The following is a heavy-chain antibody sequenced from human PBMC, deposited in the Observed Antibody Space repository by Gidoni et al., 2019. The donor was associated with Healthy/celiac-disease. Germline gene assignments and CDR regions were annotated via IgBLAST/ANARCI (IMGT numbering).Heavy chain of an antibody. V-gene: IGHV4-59*01. Sequence: QVQLQESGPGLVKPSETLSLTCTVSGGSISSYYWSWIRQPPGKGLEWIGYIYYSGSTNYNPSLKSRVTISVDTSKNQFSLKLSSVTAADTAVYYCARVEAVAGNPGFDPWGQGTLVTVSS. CDR2: IYYSGST. CDR3: ARVEAVAGNPGFDP. CDR1: GGSISSYY. D-gene: IGHD6-19*01. J-gene: IGHJ5*02.